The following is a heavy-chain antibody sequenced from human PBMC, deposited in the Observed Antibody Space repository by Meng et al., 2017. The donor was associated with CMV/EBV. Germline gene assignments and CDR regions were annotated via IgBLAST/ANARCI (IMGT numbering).Heavy chain of an antibody. CDR1: GYTFTSYY. CDR2: INPSGGST. V-gene: IGHV1-46*01. J-gene: IGHJ6*02. Sequence: ASSQVSCKASGYTFTSYYMHWVRQAPGPGLEWMGIINPSGGSTSYAQKFQGRVTMTRDTSTSTVYMEPSSLRSEDTAVYYCARAGGYDFWSGKPKYGMDVWGQGTAVTVSS. CDR3: ARAGGYDFWSGKPKYGMDV. D-gene: IGHD3-3*01.